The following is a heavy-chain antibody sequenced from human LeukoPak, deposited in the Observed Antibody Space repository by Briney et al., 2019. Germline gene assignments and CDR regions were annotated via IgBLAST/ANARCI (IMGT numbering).Heavy chain of an antibody. V-gene: IGHV4-4*02. J-gene: IGHJ1*01. CDR2: IHRSGST. CDR3: AREIVGGFNPGAY. CDR1: PDSTTSNF. D-gene: IGHD1-14*01. Sequence: PSETLSLTCTVSPDSTTSNFWSWVRQPPGKGLEWIGEIHRSGSTNYNPSLQSRVPISIDRSKNQIALELSSVTAADTAVYYCAREIVGGFNPGAYWGQGTLVTVSS.